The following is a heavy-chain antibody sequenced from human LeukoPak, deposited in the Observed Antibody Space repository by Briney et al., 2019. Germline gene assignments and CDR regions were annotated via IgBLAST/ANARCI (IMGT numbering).Heavy chain of an antibody. Sequence: GGSLRLSCEASGFTFSSYGMHWVRQAPGQGLEWVAFIRYDGSNKYYADSVKGRFTISRDNSKNTLYLQMNSLRAEDTAVYYCAKDSTAMGLYYFDYWGQGTLVTVSS. V-gene: IGHV3-30*02. D-gene: IGHD5-18*01. CDR3: AKDSTAMGLYYFDY. CDR2: IRYDGSNK. J-gene: IGHJ4*02. CDR1: GFTFSSYG.